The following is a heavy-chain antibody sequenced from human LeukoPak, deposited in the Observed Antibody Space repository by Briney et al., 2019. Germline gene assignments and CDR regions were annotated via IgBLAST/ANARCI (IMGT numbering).Heavy chain of an antibody. CDR2: ISYDGSNK. CDR3: AKDITMIVGAPWFDP. Sequence: GGSLRLSCAASGFTFSSYAMHWVRQAPGKGLEWVAVISYDGSNKYYADSVKGRFTISRDNSKNTLYLQMNSLRAEDTAVYYCAKDITMIVGAPWFDPWGQGTLVTVSS. D-gene: IGHD3-22*01. V-gene: IGHV3-30-3*01. CDR1: GFTFSSYA. J-gene: IGHJ5*02.